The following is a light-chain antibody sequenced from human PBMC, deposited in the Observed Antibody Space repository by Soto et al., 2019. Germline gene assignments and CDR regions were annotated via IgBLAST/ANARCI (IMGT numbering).Light chain of an antibody. CDR1: SSDVGAYNF. J-gene: IGLJ1*01. CDR2: HVN. V-gene: IGLV2-14*03. Sequence: QSALTQPASVSGSPGQSITISCTGTSSDVGAYNFVSWYQQHPGKAPKLMIYHVNTRPSGVSDRFSGSKSGNTAFLTISGFQAEDETDYYCSSYTTSSSWVFGTGTKVTVL. CDR3: SSYTTSSSWV.